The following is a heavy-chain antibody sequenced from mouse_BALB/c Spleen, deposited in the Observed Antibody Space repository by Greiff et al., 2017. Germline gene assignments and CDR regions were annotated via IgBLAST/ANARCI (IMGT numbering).Heavy chain of an antibody. J-gene: IGHJ2*01. CDR1: GYTFTSYY. CDR2: IYPGNVNT. D-gene: IGHD1-1*01. V-gene: IGHV1S56*01. Sequence: QVQLQQSGPELVKPGASVRISCKASGYTFTSYYIHWVKQRPGQGLEWIGWIYPGNVNTKYNEKFKGKATLTADKSSSTAYMQLSSLTSEDSAVYFCARGGRITTVVAPYYYAMDYWGQGTTLTVSS. CDR3: ARGGRITTVVAPYYYAMDY.